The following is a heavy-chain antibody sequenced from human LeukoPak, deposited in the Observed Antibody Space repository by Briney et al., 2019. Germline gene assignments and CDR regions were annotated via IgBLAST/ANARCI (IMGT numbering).Heavy chain of an antibody. V-gene: IGHV4-31*03. D-gene: IGHD3-22*01. CDR1: GGSLSSGGYY. Sequence: SETLSLTCTVSGGSLSSGGYYWSWIRPHPGKGLEWIGYIYYSGSTYYNPSLKSRVTISVDTSKNQFSLKLSSVTAADTAVYYCARDYYYDSSGYYYYYMDVWGKGTTVTVSS. J-gene: IGHJ6*03. CDR3: ARDYYYDSSGYYYYYMDV. CDR2: IYYSGST.